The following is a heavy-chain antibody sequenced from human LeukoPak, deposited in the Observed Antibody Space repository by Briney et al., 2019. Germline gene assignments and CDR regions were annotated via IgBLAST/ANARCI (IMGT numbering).Heavy chain of an antibody. CDR2: IYYSGST. D-gene: IGHD3-3*01. J-gene: IGHJ6*04. Sequence: SQTLSLTCTVSGGSINSGDYYWNWIRQPPGKGLEWIGYIYYSGSTYYNPSLKSRVTISLDTSKNQFSLKLSSVTAADTAVYYCARSKNVLRFLEVDVWGKGTTVTVSS. V-gene: IGHV4-30-4*08. CDR1: GGSINSGDYY. CDR3: ARSKNVLRFLEVDV.